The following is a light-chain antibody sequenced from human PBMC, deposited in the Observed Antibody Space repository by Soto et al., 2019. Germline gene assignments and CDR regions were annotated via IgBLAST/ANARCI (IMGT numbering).Light chain of an antibody. J-gene: IGLJ1*01. CDR3: CSYAGSSYV. CDR1: SSDAGDYYY. CDR2: DVS. Sequence: QSVLTQPRSVSGSPGQSVTISCTGTSSDAGDYYYVSWYQQHPGKAPKLMIYDVSQRPSGVPARFSGSKSGNTASLAISGLQAEAEGDYYCCSYAGSSYVFGTGTKVTVL. V-gene: IGLV2-11*01.